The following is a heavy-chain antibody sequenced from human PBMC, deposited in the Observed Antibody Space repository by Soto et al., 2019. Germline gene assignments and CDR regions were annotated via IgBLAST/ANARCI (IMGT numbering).Heavy chain of an antibody. CDR1: GFTFRNYA. CDR2: IGGGGDDT. CDR3: VKDGEAYNGVWDYFDH. V-gene: IGHV3-23*01. D-gene: IGHD3-16*01. J-gene: IGHJ4*02. Sequence: EVQLLESGGGWVQPGGSLRLSCAASGFTFRNYAMTWVRQAPGKGLEWVSVIGGGGDDTYHSDSVKGRFTISRDNFKNILYLQMNSLRVEDTAIYYCVKDGEAYNGVWDYFDHWGQGTLITVSS.